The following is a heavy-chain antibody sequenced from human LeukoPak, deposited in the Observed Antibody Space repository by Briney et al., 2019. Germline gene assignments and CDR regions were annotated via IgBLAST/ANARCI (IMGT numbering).Heavy chain of an antibody. CDR3: AKGSKAVLFTRDYNMDV. D-gene: IGHD6-19*01. J-gene: IGHJ6*03. Sequence: QPGGSLRLSCAASGFSFSHYAIHWARQAPGKGLEWVSVIYSGGSTYYADSVKGRFTISRDNSKNTLYLQMNSLRAEDTAVYYCAKGSKAVLFTRDYNMDVWGKGTTVTISS. V-gene: IGHV3-NL1*01. CDR2: IYSGGST. CDR1: GFSFSHYA.